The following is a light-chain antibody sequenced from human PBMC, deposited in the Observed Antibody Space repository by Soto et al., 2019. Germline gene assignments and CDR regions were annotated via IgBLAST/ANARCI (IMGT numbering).Light chain of an antibody. V-gene: IGLV2-14*01. CDR1: SSDVGGYNY. CDR2: DVS. CDR3: SSYTSSTTYV. J-gene: IGLJ1*01. Sequence: SVLTQPASVSASPGQSIAISCTGTSSDVGGYNYVSWYQQHPGKAPKLVIYDVSNRPSGVSNRFSGSKSGNTASLTISGLQAEDEADYYCSSYTSSTTYVFGTGTKSPS.